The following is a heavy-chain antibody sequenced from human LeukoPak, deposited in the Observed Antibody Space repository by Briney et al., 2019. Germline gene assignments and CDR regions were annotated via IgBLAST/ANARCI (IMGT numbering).Heavy chain of an antibody. V-gene: IGHV6-1*01. CDR1: GDSVSSISVA. Sequence: SQTLSLTCAISGDSVSSISVARNRIRQSPSRGLEWLGRTYYRSKWYYEYAVSVKSRINISPDTSKNQFSLQLTSVTPEDTAVYYCSLARSEYHYGMDVWGQGTTVTVSS. J-gene: IGHJ6*02. CDR2: TYYRSKWYY. CDR3: SLARSEYHYGMDV.